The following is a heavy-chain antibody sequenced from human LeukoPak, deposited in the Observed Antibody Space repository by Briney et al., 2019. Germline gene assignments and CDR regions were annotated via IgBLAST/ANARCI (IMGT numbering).Heavy chain of an antibody. J-gene: IGHJ4*02. CDR2: IYSSGST. CDR3: ARKDGDY. Sequence: PSETLSLTCTVSGASITSFHWTWIRQPAGKGLEWIGLIYSSGSTIYNPSLQSRVAISVDMTKNQLSLKLSSVTAADTAMYYCARKDGDYWGQGTLVTVSS. D-gene: IGHD6-6*01. CDR1: GASITSFH. V-gene: IGHV4-4*07.